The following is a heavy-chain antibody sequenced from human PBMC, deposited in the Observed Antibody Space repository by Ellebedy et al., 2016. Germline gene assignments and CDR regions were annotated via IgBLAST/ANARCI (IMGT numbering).Heavy chain of an antibody. CDR3: AKLNWVTTRDS. Sequence: GGSLRLSCAASGFTFTTFWMSWVRQAPGKGLEWVANIKEDGSERHYVDSVEGRFTISRDSSKNTLFLQMNSLRLEDSAVYYCAKLNWVTTRDSWGQGTLVTVSS. CDR2: IKEDGSER. CDR1: GFTFTTFW. D-gene: IGHD4-17*01. V-gene: IGHV3-7*03. J-gene: IGHJ4*02.